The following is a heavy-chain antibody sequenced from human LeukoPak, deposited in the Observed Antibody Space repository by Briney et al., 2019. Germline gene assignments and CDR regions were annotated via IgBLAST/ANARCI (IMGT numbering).Heavy chain of an antibody. J-gene: IGHJ3*02. CDR1: GLPFSSYG. Sequence: AGSLRLSCAASGLPFSSYGMHWVRQAPGKGLEWVAVIWYDGSKTYYADSVKGRFTISRDNSKNTLYLQMDSLRAEDTAVYYCARDVADAFDMWGQGTVVTVSS. V-gene: IGHV3-33*01. CDR2: IWYDGSKT. CDR3: ARDVADAFDM. D-gene: IGHD2-21*01.